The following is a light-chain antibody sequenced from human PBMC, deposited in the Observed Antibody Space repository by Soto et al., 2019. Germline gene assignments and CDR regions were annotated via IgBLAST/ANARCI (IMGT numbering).Light chain of an antibody. Sequence: DIQMTQSPSSLSASVGDRVTITCRANQSISSYLNWYQQKPGKAPKLLIYAASSLQSGVPSRFSGSGSGTDFTLTISRPQPEDFSTYYCQQSYSTRWTFGQGTKVEIK. V-gene: IGKV1-39*01. CDR1: QSISSY. CDR3: QQSYSTRWT. CDR2: AAS. J-gene: IGKJ1*01.